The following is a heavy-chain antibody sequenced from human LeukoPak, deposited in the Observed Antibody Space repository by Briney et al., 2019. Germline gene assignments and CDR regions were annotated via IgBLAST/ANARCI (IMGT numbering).Heavy chain of an antibody. CDR2: FDPEDSGP. V-gene: IGHV1-24*01. D-gene: IGHD3-10*01. CDR1: GHTLTHFP. CDR3: ATGRGDYYYFMDV. J-gene: IGHJ6*03. Sequence: ASVKLSCKISGHTLTHFPLHWVRQTPGKGLEWMGGFDPEDSGPIYAQNFQGRLTMTEDTSTDTFYMELSSLRSEDTALYFCATGRGDYYYFMDVWGKGTTVSVSS.